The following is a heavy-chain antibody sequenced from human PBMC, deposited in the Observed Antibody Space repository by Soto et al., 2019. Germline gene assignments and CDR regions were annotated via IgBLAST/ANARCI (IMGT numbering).Heavy chain of an antibody. D-gene: IGHD6-13*01. V-gene: IGHV3-30-3*01. J-gene: IGHJ4*02. CDR3: ARQYSSSWAPFDY. Sequence: GGSLRLSCAASGFTFSSYAMHWVRQAPGKGLEWVAVISYDGSNKYYADSVKGRFTISRDNSKNTLYLQMNSLRAEDTAVYYCARQYSSSWAPFDYWGQGTLVTVSS. CDR1: GFTFSSYA. CDR2: ISYDGSNK.